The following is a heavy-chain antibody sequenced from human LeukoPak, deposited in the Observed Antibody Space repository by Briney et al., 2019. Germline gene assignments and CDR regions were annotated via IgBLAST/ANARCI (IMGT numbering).Heavy chain of an antibody. Sequence: SVKVSCKASGGTFSSYAISWVRQAPGQGLEWMGGIIPIFGTANYAQKFQGRVTITADESTSTAYMELSSLRSEDTAVYYCARGKRAYDSSGYYVFDYWGQGTLVTVSS. CDR1: GGTFSSYA. J-gene: IGHJ4*02. V-gene: IGHV1-69*13. CDR2: IIPIFGTA. D-gene: IGHD3-22*01. CDR3: ARGKRAYDSSGYYVFDY.